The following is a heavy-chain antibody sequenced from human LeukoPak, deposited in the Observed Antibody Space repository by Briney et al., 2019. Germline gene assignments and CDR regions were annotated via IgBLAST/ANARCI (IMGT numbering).Heavy chain of an antibody. Sequence: ASVKVSCKASGYTFTRYDINWVRQATGQGLEWMGWINTKSGMTGHAQKFQGRITITKDTSISTVYMELSSLSSEDTAVYFCARVDGSVDYWGQGTLVTVSS. CDR3: ARVDGSVDY. CDR2: INTKSGMT. D-gene: IGHD3-22*01. V-gene: IGHV1-8*03. CDR1: GYTFTRYD. J-gene: IGHJ4*02.